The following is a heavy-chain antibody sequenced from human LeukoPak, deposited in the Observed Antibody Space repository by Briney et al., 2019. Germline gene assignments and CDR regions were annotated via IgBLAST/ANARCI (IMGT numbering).Heavy chain of an antibody. CDR3: AKERVPDNYYYYYMDV. J-gene: IGHJ6*03. V-gene: IGHV3-23*01. Sequence: PGGSLRLSCAASEFTFSSYAMSWVRQAPGKGLEWVSAISGSGGSTYYADSVKGRFTISRDNSKNTLYLQMNSLRAEDTAVYYCAKERVPDNYYYYYMDVWGKGTTVTVSS. D-gene: IGHD3-10*02. CDR1: EFTFSSYA. CDR2: ISGSGGST.